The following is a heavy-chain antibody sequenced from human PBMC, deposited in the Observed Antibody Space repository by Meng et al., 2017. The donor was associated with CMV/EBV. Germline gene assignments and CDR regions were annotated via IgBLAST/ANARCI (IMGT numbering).Heavy chain of an antibody. CDR3: ASFRSTSYSSSSAGDY. J-gene: IGHJ4*02. Sequence: GESLKISCAASGFSFSIYTMHWVRQAPGKGLEWVAVISYDGGNKYFADSVKGRFSISRDNSKNKMFLQMHSLRTEDTAVYYCASFRSTSYSSSSAGDYWGQGTLVTVSS. CDR2: ISYDGGNK. D-gene: IGHD6-6*01. CDR1: GFSFSIYT. V-gene: IGHV3-30-3*01.